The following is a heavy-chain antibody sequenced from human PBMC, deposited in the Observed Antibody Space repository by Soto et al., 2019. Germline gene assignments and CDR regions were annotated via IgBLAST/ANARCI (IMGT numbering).Heavy chain of an antibody. CDR1: GCTFSSYA. J-gene: IGHJ5*02. CDR2: IIPIFGTA. Sequence: ASVKVSCKASGCTFSSYAISWVRQAPGQGLEWMGGIIPIFGTANYAQKFQGRVTITADESTSTAYMELSNLRSEDTAVYYCARVLSSTMVRGVTNWFDPWGQGTLVTVSS. V-gene: IGHV1-69*13. CDR3: ARVLSSTMVRGVTNWFDP. D-gene: IGHD3-10*01.